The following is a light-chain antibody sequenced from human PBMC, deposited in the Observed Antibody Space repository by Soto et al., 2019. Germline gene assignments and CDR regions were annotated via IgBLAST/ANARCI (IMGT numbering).Light chain of an antibody. J-gene: IGLJ2*01. Sequence: QSALTQPRSVSGSPGQSVTISCTGTSSDVGGYNYVSWYQQHPGKAPKLMIYDVSKRRSGVPDRFSGSKSGNTASLTISGLQAEDEADDYCCSYAGSYTLLVFGGGTKVTVL. V-gene: IGLV2-11*01. CDR1: SSDVGGYNY. CDR3: CSYAGSYTLLV. CDR2: DVS.